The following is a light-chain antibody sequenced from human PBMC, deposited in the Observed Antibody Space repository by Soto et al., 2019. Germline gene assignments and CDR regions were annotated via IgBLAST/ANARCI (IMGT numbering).Light chain of an antibody. J-gene: IGLJ3*02. V-gene: IGLV1-51*01. CDR1: TSNIGNAH. CDR2: DNN. CDR3: GTWDTSLSAGV. Sequence: QYVLTQPPSVSAAPGQTVTISCSGSTSNIGNAHVSWYLHLPGTAPKLLIYDNNRRPSGIPDRLSGSKSGTSATLGITGLQTGDEADYYCGTWDTSLSAGVFGGGTKLTVL.